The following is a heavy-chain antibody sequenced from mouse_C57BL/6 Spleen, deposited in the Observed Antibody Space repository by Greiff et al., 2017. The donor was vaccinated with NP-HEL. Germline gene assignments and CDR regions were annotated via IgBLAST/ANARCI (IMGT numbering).Heavy chain of an antibody. CDR3: ATNWVFDY. J-gene: IGHJ3*01. CDR2: INPNNGGT. D-gene: IGHD4-1*01. CDR1: GYTFTDYY. Sequence: EVQLQQSGPELVKPGASVKISCKASGYTFTDYYMNWVKQSHGKSLEWIGDINPNNGGTSYNQKFKGKATLTVDKSSSTAYMELRSLTSEDSAVYYCATNWVFDYWGQGTLVTVSA. V-gene: IGHV1-26*01.